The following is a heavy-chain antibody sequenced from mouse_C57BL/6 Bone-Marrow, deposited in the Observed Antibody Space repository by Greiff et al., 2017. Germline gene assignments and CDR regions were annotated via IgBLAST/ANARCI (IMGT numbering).Heavy chain of an antibody. V-gene: IGHV6-6*01. Sequence: EVKVEESGGGLVQPGGSMKLSCAASGFTFSDAWMDWVRQSPEKGLEWVAEIRNKANNHATYYAESVKGRFTISRDDSKSSVYLQMNSLRAEDTGIYYCTRRIYYDYDGYYFDYWGQGTTLTVSS. CDR1: GFTFSDAW. J-gene: IGHJ2*01. CDR3: TRRIYYDYDGYYFDY. CDR2: IRNKANNHAT. D-gene: IGHD2-4*01.